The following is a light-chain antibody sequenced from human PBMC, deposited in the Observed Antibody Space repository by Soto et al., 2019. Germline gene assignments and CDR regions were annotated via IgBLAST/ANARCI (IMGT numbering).Light chain of an antibody. V-gene: IGKV3-11*01. J-gene: IGKJ1*01. CDR2: DAS. CDR1: QSVGTF. CDR3: HQYDSWT. Sequence: EIVLTQSPATLSLSPGERATLSCRASQSVGTFFAWYQQKPGQAPRLLIYDASNRATGIPARFSGSGSGTDFTLTISRLEPEDFAVYYCHQYDSWTFGQGTKVDIK.